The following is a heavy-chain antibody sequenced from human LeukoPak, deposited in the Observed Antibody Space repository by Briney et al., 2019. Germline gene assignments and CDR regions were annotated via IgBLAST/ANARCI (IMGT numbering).Heavy chain of an antibody. V-gene: IGHV3-30-3*01. CDR2: ISYDGSNK. J-gene: IGHJ4*02. D-gene: IGHD6-19*01. CDR1: GFTFSSYA. Sequence: GRSLRLSCAASGFTFSSYAMHWVRQAPGKGLEWVAVISYDGSNKYYADSVKGRFTISRDNAKNSLYLQMNSLRAEDMALYYCAKDISGGGSSGWNYFDYWGQGTLVTVSS. CDR3: AKDISGGGSSGWNYFDY.